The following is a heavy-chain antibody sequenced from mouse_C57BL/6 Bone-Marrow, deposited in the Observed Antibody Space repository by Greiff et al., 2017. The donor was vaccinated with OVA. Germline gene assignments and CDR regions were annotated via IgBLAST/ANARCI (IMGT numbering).Heavy chain of an antibody. D-gene: IGHD1-1*01. CDR3: VREDYGSIAY. CDR1: GFSFNTYA. Sequence: EVKVVESGGGLVQPKGSLKLSCAASGFSFNTYAMNWVRQAPGKGLEWVARIRSKSNNYATYYADSVKDRFTISRDDSESMLYLQMNNLKTEDTAMYYCVREDYGSIAYWGQGTLVTVSA. CDR2: IRSKSNNYAT. V-gene: IGHV10-1*01. J-gene: IGHJ3*01.